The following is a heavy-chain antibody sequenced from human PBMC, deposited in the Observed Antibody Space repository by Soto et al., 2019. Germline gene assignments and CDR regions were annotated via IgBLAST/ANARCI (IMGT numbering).Heavy chain of an antibody. CDR2: TFGNGAQT. V-gene: IGHV3-23*01. CDR1: GFTFREFT. J-gene: IGHJ3*02. CDR3: ARHRDNYGSGGLDAFDI. D-gene: IGHD3-10*01. Sequence: PGGSLRLSCIASGFTFREFTMNWVRQAPGKGLEWVAATFGNGAQTFYAASVKGRFAISRDNSKNIVFLQMTSLKASDTAMYYCARHRDNYGSGGLDAFDIWGQGTMVTVSS.